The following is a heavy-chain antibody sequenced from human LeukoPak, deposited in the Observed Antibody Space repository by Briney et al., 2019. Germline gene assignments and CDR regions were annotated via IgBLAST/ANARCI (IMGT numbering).Heavy chain of an antibody. Sequence: GGSLRLSCAASGFTFSSYSMNWVRQAPGKGLEWVSYISSSSSTIYYADSVKGRFTISRDNAKNSLYLQMNSLRAEDTALYYCATNRLRHAFDIWGQGTMVTVSS. CDR2: ISSSSSTI. V-gene: IGHV3-48*04. J-gene: IGHJ3*02. D-gene: IGHD4-17*01. CDR1: GFTFSSYS. CDR3: ATNRLRHAFDI.